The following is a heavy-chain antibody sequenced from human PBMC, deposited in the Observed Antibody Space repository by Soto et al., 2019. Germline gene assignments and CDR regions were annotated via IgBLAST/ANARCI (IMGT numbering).Heavy chain of an antibody. CDR3: ARRPDFRDHGWFDP. CDR2: IHYSGET. D-gene: IGHD4-17*01. J-gene: IGHJ5*02. Sequence: SETLSLTCTVSGGSIISTFYYWGWLRQPPGRGLEWIANIHYSGETHYSPSLKSRVAISVDTSKSQFSLTPDSVTAADTAVYYCARRPDFRDHGWFDPWGQGILVTVSS. CDR1: GGSIISTFYY. V-gene: IGHV4-39*01.